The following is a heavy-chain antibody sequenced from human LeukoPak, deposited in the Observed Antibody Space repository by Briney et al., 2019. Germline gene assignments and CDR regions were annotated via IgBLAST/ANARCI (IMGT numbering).Heavy chain of an antibody. CDR2: IYYSGST. D-gene: IGHD7-27*01. V-gene: IGHV4-31*03. Sequence: SQTLSLTGTVSGGSISSGGYYWSWIRHHPGKGLEWIGYIYYSGSTYYNPSLKSRVTISVDTSKNQFSLKLSSVTAADTAVYYCARELGMPPLFDPWGQGTLVTVFS. CDR1: GGSISSGGYY. CDR3: ARELGMPPLFDP. J-gene: IGHJ5*02.